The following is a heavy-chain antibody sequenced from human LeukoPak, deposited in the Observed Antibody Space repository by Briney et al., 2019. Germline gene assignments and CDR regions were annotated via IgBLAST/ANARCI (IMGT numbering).Heavy chain of an antibody. CDR3: ARLVRIGGAFDI. J-gene: IGHJ3*02. CDR2: IYPGDSDT. Sequence: GESLKISCKGSGYTFTTYWIAWVRQMPGKGLEWMGVIYPGDSDTRYSPSFQGQVTISADKSITTAYLQWSSLKASDTAMYYCARLVRIGGAFDIWGQGTMVTVSS. D-gene: IGHD2-15*01. V-gene: IGHV5-51*01. CDR1: GYTFTTYW.